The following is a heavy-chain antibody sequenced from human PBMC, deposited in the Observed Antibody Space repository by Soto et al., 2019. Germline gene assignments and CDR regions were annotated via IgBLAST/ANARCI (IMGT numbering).Heavy chain of an antibody. CDR2: IYYSGST. CDR3: ARGRSSGYYSWGYYYYGMDV. J-gene: IGHJ6*02. D-gene: IGHD3-22*01. Sequence: SETLSLTCTVSGGSISSGDYYWSWIRQPPGKGLEWIGYIYYSGSTYYNPSLKSRVTISVDTSKNQFSLKLSSVTAADTAVYYCARGRSSGYYSWGYYYYGMDVWGQGTTVTVSS. CDR1: GGSISSGDYY. V-gene: IGHV4-30-4*01.